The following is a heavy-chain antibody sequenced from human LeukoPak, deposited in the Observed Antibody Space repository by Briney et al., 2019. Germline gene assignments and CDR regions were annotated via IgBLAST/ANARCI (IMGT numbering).Heavy chain of an antibody. CDR3: AKDPLSYSSSWYPNWFGP. V-gene: IGHV3-23*01. CDR2: ISGSGGST. CDR1: GLTFSSYA. D-gene: IGHD6-13*01. Sequence: GRSLRLSWAASGLTFSSYAMSWDRQAPGKGLEWVSAISGSGGSTYYADSVKGRFTISRDNSKNTLSLQMNSLRAEDTAIYYCAKDPLSYSSSWYPNWFGPWGQGTLVTVSS. J-gene: IGHJ5*02.